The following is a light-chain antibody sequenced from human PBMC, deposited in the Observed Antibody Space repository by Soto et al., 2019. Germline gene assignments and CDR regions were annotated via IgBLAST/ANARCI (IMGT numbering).Light chain of an antibody. V-gene: IGLV2-14*03. CDR3: TSWTTSTTMI. J-gene: IGLJ2*01. CDR1: SSDIGAYNF. CDR2: DVN. Sequence: QPVLTQPASVCGSPGQSITISCTGTSSDIGAYNFVSWYQQHPGKAPKLMLYDVNTRPSGVSNRFSGSKSGNTASLTISGLQAEDEADYYCTSWTTSTTMIFGGGTKLTVL.